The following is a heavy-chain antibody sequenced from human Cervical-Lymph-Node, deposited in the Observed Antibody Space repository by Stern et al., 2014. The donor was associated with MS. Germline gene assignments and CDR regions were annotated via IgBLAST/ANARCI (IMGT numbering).Heavy chain of an antibody. CDR3: ARGLLGSKNAFDI. CDR1: GYTFSSYG. CDR2: IIAYNGNT. Sequence: VQLVESGAEVKKPGASVKVSCTASGYTFSSYGISWVRQAPGPGLGWMGRIIAYNGNTDYTQKLQGRVTMPTDTSTSTAYMELRSLRSDDTAVYYCARGLLGSKNAFDIWGQGTMVTVSS. V-gene: IGHV1-18*01. D-gene: IGHD2-15*01. J-gene: IGHJ3*02.